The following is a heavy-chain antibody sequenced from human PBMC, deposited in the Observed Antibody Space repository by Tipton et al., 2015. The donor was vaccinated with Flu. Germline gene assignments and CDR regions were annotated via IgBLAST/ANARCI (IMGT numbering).Heavy chain of an antibody. CDR1: GGSIGINTYS. V-gene: IGHV4-39*01. CDR3: ARHFYDSSGYYCLDY. D-gene: IGHD3-22*01. J-gene: IGHJ4*02. CDR2: FHYSGTT. Sequence: TLSLTCTLSGGSIGINTYSWGWIRQPPGKGLEWIGTFHYSGTTYYNPSLKSRVTISVDRSKSQFSLKLNSVTAGDTAVYYCARHFYDSSGYYCLDYWGQGLLVTVSS.